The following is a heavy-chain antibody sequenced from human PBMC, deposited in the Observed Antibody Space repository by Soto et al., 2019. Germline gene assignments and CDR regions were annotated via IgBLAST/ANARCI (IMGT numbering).Heavy chain of an antibody. J-gene: IGHJ6*02. Sequence: GGFLRLSCAASGFIFSDFAMSWVRQAPGEGLEWVSALSGSGSSTYYADSVKGRFTISRDNLKNTVSLQMNNLTAEDTAVYYCAKGGVTRSYYYAMDVWGQGTTVTVSS. CDR2: LSGSGSST. CDR3: AKGGVTRSYYYAMDV. CDR1: GFIFSDFA. V-gene: IGHV3-23*01.